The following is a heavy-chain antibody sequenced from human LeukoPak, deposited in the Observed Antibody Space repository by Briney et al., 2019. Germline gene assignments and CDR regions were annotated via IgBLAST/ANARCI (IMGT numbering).Heavy chain of an antibody. D-gene: IGHD2-15*01. J-gene: IGHJ5*01. CDR1: GFTFSNYA. V-gene: IGHV3-23*01. CDR3: ARGTLEHCSGASCYPLDS. Sequence: PGGSLRLSCAASGFTFSNYAMSWVRQTPGKGLECVSVMTCSGCDTYYTGSVNGRFTISRDNSKNTLYLQMNSLRAEDTAVYYCARGTLEHCSGASCYPLDSWGQGTLVT. CDR2: MTCSGCDT.